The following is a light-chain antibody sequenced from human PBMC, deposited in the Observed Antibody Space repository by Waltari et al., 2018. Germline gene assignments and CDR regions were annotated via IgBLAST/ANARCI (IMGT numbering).Light chain of an antibody. J-gene: IGLJ2*01. CDR3: SSYAGGNNLL. V-gene: IGLV2-23*02. Sequence: QSALTQPASVSGSPGQSITIPCSGTNSDVGGYDYVSWYHNHPGKAPQPIIYDVTKGPPGVFNRFAGPKSGNTASLTISGLQAEDEADYYCSSYAGGNNLLFGGGTKVTVL. CDR2: DVT. CDR1: NSDVGGYDY.